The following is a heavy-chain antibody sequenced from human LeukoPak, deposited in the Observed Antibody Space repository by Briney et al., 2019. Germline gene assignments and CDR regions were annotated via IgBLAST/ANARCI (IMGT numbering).Heavy chain of an antibody. J-gene: IGHJ5*02. D-gene: IGHD3-3*02. V-gene: IGHV4-59*01. CDR3: ARTYIFGVVRLDP. CDR1: GVSISSCY. CDR2: IYYSGST. Sequence: SETLSLTCTVSGVSISSCYWTWIRQPPGKGLEWIGYIYYSGSTNYNPSLKSRVTISVDTSKNQFSLNLSSLTAADTAVYYCARTYIFGVVRLDPWVQGTLVTVSS.